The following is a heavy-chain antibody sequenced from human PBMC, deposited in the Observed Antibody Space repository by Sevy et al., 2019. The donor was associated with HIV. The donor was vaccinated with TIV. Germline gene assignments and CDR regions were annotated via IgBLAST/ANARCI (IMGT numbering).Heavy chain of an antibody. D-gene: IGHD1-1*01. V-gene: IGHV3-30*04. CDR1: GFTFSTSA. J-gene: IGHJ4*02. CDR2: VSYDGSSQ. CDR3: AKDGGRAWTDFDY. Sequence: GESLKISCAASGFTFSTSAMHWVRQAPGKGLEWVAVVSYDGSSQNYADSVEGRFTISRDDFKKMVYLQMNSLRVEDTAVYYCAKDGGRAWTDFDYWGQGTLVTVSS.